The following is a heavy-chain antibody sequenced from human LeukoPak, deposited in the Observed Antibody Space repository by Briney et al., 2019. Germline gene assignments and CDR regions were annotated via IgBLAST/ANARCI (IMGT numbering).Heavy chain of an antibody. J-gene: IGHJ4*02. CDR3: ARDGGDSSGYYYGLGFDY. D-gene: IGHD3-22*01. Sequence: SETLSLTCTVSGGSISSSSYYWGWIRQPPGKGLEWIGSIYYSGSTYYNPSLKSRVTISVDTPKNQFSLKLSSVTAADTAVYYCARDGGDSSGYYYGLGFDYWGQGTLVTVSS. CDR1: GGSISSSSYY. CDR2: IYYSGST. V-gene: IGHV4-39*07.